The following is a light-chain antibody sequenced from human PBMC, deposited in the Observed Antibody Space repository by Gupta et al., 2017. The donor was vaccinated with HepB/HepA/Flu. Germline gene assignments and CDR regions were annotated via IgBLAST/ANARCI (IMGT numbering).Light chain of an antibody. CDR2: GNT. V-gene: IGLV1-40*01. J-gene: IGLJ2*01. CDR3: QSYDSSLRGSV. CDR1: SSNIGAGYD. Sequence: QSVLTQPPSVSGAPGQRVTISCTGSSSNIGAGYDVHWYQQLPGTAPKPLIYGNTNRPSGVPDRFSGSKSGTSASLAITGLQAEDEADYHCQSYDSSLRGSVFGGGTKLTVL.